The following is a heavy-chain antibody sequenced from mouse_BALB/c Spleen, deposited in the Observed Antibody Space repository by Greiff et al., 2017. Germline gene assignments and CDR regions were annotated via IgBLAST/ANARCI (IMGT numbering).Heavy chain of an antibody. CDR1: GYTFTSYT. Sequence: QVQLQQSAAELARPGASVKMSCKASGYTFTSYTMHWVKQRPGQGLEWIGYINPSSGYTEYNQKFKDKTTLTADKSSSTAYMQLSSLTSEDSAVYYCARWAYGNGDSPNYYAMDYWGQGTSVTVSS. J-gene: IGHJ4*01. CDR2: INPSSGYT. D-gene: IGHD1-1*01. CDR3: ARWAYGNGDSPNYYAMDY. V-gene: IGHV1-4*02.